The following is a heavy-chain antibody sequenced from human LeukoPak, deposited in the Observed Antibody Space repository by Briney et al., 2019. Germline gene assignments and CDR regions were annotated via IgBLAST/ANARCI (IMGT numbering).Heavy chain of an antibody. Sequence: GGSLRLSRAASGFTFSSYAMSWVRQAPGKGLEWVSAISGSGGSPYYADSVKGRFTISRDNSKNTLYLQMNSLRAEDTAVYYCAKDLISSSRYRGAFDIWGQGTMVTVSS. D-gene: IGHD6-13*01. V-gene: IGHV3-23*01. J-gene: IGHJ3*02. CDR3: AKDLISSSRYRGAFDI. CDR1: GFTFSSYA. CDR2: ISGSGGSP.